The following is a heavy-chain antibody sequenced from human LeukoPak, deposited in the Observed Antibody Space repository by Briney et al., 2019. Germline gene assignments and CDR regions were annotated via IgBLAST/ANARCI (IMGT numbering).Heavy chain of an antibody. V-gene: IGHV3-30*18. CDR3: AKSVEMATIMSAFDY. CDR1: GFTFSSYG. J-gene: IGHJ4*02. D-gene: IGHD5-24*01. Sequence: PGGSLRLSCAASGFTFSSYGLHWVRQAPGKGLEWVAVISYDGNDKYYTDSVKVRFTISRDNSKNTLYLQMNSLRAEDSAVYYCAKSVEMATIMSAFDYWGQGTLVTVSS. CDR2: ISYDGNDK.